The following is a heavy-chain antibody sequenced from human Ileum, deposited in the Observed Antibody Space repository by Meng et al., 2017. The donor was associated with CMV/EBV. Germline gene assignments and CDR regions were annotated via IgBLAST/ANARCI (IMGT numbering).Heavy chain of an antibody. Sequence: GGSLRLSCAASGFIFSRYEMNWVRQAPGKGLEWISYISSNTNTIYYADSVKGRFTISRDNAKNSLYLQMNSLRAEDTAVYYCARGNQLVSQNTFDIWGQGTRVTVSS. CDR3: ARGNQLVSQNTFDI. CDR1: GFIFSRYE. CDR2: ISSNTNTI. V-gene: IGHV3-48*03. D-gene: IGHD6-13*01. J-gene: IGHJ3*02.